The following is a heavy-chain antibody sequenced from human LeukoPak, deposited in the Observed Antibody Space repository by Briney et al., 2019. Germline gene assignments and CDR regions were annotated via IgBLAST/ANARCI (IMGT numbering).Heavy chain of an antibody. CDR1: SYSISSGYY. D-gene: IGHD3-9*01. CDR3: GRDRPTGYYDY. Sequence: PSETLSLTCTVSSYSISSGYYWGWIRQPPGKGPEWIGSIDHSGRTYHHPSLKSRVTISVDTSKNQFSLKLSSVTAADTAVYFCGRDRPTGYYDYWGQGILVTVSS. V-gene: IGHV4-38-2*02. CDR2: IDHSGRT. J-gene: IGHJ4*02.